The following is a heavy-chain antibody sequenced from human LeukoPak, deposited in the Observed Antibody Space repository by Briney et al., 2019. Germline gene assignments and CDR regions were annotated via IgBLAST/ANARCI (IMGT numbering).Heavy chain of an antibody. V-gene: IGHV3-30-3*01. CDR3: ARDLEEDMITFGGVPDY. D-gene: IGHD3-16*01. CDR1: GFTFSSYA. J-gene: IGHJ4*02. CDR2: ISYDGSNK. Sequence: GGSLRLSCAASGFTFSSYAMHWVRQAPGKGLEWVAVISYDGSNKYYADSVKGRFTISRDNSKNTLYLQMDSLRAEDAAVYYCARDLEEDMITFGGVPDYWGQGTLVTVSS.